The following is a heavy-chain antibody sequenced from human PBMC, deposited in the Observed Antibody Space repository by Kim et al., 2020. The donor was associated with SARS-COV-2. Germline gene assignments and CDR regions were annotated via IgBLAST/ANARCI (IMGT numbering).Heavy chain of an antibody. CDR3: AAYYDFLYFDY. CDR2: ISYDGSNK. D-gene: IGHD3-22*01. J-gene: IGHJ4*02. V-gene: IGHV3-30*03. Sequence: GGSLRLSCAASGFTFSSYGMHWVRQAPGKGLEWVAVISYDGSNKYYADSVKGRFTISRDNSKNTLYLQMNSLRAEDTAVYYCAAYYDFLYFDYWGQGTLV. CDR1: GFTFSSYG.